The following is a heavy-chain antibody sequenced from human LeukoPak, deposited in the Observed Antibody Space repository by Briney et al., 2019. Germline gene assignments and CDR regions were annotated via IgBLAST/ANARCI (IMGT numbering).Heavy chain of an antibody. V-gene: IGHV3-23*01. J-gene: IGHJ6*02. D-gene: IGHD2-2*01. Sequence: PGGSLRLSCAASGFTFSSYAMSWVRQAPGKGLEWVSAISGSGGSTYYADSVKGRFTISRDNSKNTLYLQMNSLRAEDTAVYYCARGIVVPAAPLRRIYYYYGMDVWGQGTTVTVSS. CDR2: ISGSGGST. CDR1: GFTFSSYA. CDR3: ARGIVVPAAPLRRIYYYYGMDV.